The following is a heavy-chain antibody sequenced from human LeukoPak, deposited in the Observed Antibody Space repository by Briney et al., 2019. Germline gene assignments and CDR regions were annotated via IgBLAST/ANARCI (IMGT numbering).Heavy chain of an antibody. J-gene: IGHJ3*02. Sequence: PGRSLRLSCAASGFTFSSYGMHWVRQAPGKGLEWVAVISYDGSNKYYADSVKGRFTISGDNSKNTLYLQMNSLRAEDTAVYYCAKDYSSGYIVDAFDIWGQGTMVTVSS. CDR2: ISYDGSNK. V-gene: IGHV3-30*18. CDR1: GFTFSSYG. D-gene: IGHD3-22*01. CDR3: AKDYSSGYIVDAFDI.